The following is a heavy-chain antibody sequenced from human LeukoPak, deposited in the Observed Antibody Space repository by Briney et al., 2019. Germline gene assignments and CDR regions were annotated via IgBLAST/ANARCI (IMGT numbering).Heavy chain of an antibody. J-gene: IGHJ3*02. Sequence: SETLSLTCAVYGGSFSGYYWGWIRQPPGKGLEWIGSIYHSGSTYYNPSLKSRVTISVDRSKNQFSLKLSSVTAADTAVYYCASTRGPRFAFDIWGQGTMVTVSS. CDR3: ASTRGPRFAFDI. V-gene: IGHV4-34*01. CDR2: IYHSGST. CDR1: GGSFSGYY.